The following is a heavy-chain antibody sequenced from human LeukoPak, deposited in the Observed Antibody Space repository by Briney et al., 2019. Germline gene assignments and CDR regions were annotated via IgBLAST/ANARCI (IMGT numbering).Heavy chain of an antibody. CDR1: GGSISSYC. D-gene: IGHD6-19*01. CDR3: AIGQWLVQALDY. CDR2: IYYSGST. J-gene: IGHJ4*02. Sequence: SETLSLTCTVSGGSISSYCWSWIRQPPGKGLEWIGYIYYSGSTNYNPSLKSRVTISVDTSKNQFSLKLSSVTAADTAVYYCAIGQWLVQALDYWGQGTLVTVSS. V-gene: IGHV4-59*01.